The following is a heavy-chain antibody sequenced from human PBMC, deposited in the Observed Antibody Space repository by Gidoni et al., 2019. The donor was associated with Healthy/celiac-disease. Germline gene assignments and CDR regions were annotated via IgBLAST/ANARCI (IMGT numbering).Heavy chain of an antibody. V-gene: IGHV4-31*03. D-gene: IGHD3-22*01. CDR3: ARVKVEFHYDSSGYYYFDY. J-gene: IGHJ4*02. CDR1: GGSISSGGYY. Sequence: QVQLQESGPGLVQPSQTLSLTCTVSGGSISSGGYYWSGIRQHPGKGLEWIGYIYYSGSTYYNPSLKSRVTISVDTSKNQFSLKLSSVTAADTAVYYCARVKVEFHYDSSGYYYFDYWGQGTLVTVSS. CDR2: IYYSGST.